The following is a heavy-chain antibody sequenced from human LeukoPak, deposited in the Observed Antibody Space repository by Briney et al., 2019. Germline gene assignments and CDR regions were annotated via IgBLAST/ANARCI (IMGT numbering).Heavy chain of an antibody. CDR1: GFTFISSA. Sequence: TSVKVSCKASGFTFISSAMQWVRQARGRRLEWIGWIVVGSGNTNYAQKLQGRVTMTTDTSTSTAYMELRSLRSDDTAVYYCARGVITGTNYYYSYYMDVWGKGTTVTVSS. D-gene: IGHD1/OR15-1a*01. CDR2: IVVGSGNT. V-gene: IGHV1-58*02. CDR3: ARGVITGTNYYYSYYMDV. J-gene: IGHJ6*03.